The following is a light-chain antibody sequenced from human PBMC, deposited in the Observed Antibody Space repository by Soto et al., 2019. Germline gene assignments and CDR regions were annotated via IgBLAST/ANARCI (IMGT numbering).Light chain of an antibody. CDR3: HQRSNWPLT. Sequence: EIVMTQSPATLSVSPGERATLSCRASQSVGSNLAWYQHKPGQAPRLLIYDTSNRATGIPARFSGSGSGTDFTLTISSLEPEDFAVYYCHQRSNWPLTFGGGTKVDIK. CDR2: DTS. V-gene: IGKV3-11*01. J-gene: IGKJ4*01. CDR1: QSVGSN.